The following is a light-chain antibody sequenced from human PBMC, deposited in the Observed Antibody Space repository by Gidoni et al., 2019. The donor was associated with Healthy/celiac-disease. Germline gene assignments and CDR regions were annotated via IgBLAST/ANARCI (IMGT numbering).Light chain of an antibody. CDR1: SSDVGGYHY. Sequence: QSALTQPASVSGSPGQTITISCTGTSSDVGGYHYVSWYQQHPGKAPKLMIYDVSNRPSGVSNRFSGSKSGNTPSLTISGLQAEDEADYYCSSYTSSSTLVFGGGTKLTVL. J-gene: IGLJ2*01. V-gene: IGLV2-14*01. CDR3: SSYTSSSTLV. CDR2: DVS.